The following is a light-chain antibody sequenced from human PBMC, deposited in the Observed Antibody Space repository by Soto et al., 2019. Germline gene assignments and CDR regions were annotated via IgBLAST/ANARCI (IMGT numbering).Light chain of an antibody. J-gene: IGLJ1*01. Sequence: VLTQPPSASGTPGQGVTISCCGSTSNIGSNYVYWYQQLPGTAPKLLIYRNNQRPSGVPDRFSGSKSGTSASLAISGLRSDDEADYFCATWDDSLNGFYVFGTGTKVTVL. V-gene: IGLV1-47*01. CDR3: ATWDDSLNGFYV. CDR2: RNN. CDR1: TSNIGSNY.